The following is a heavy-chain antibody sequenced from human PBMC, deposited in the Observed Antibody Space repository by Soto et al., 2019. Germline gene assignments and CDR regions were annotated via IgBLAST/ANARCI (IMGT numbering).Heavy chain of an antibody. CDR2: ISSSGGST. CDR1: GFSFSSNV. J-gene: IGHJ6*02. CDR3: ATRQKYHMDL. V-gene: IGHV3-23*01. Sequence: GGSLRLSCAASGFSFSSNVMSWARQAPGKGLECVSVISSSGGSTYYVDSVKGRFIISRDNSKNTLYLQMSTLRAEDTAVYYCATRQKYHMDLWGQGNTVPVSS. D-gene: IGHD2-2*01.